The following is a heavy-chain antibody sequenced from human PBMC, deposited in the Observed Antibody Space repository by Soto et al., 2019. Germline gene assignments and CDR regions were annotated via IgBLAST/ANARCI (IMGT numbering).Heavy chain of an antibody. CDR1: GYTLTELS. CDR2: FDPEDGET. CDR3: ATEDIVVVPAAIRVLDI. J-gene: IGHJ3*02. D-gene: IGHD2-2*01. Sequence: GASVKVSCKVSGYTLTELSMHWVRQAPGKGLGWMGGFDPEDGETIYAQKFQGRVTMTENTSTDTAYMELSSLRSEDTAVYYCATEDIVVVPAAIRVLDIWGQGTMVTVSS. V-gene: IGHV1-24*01.